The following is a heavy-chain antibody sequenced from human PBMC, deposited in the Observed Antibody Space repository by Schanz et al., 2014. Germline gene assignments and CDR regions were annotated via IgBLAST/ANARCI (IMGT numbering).Heavy chain of an antibody. CDR1: GFTFSNYG. V-gene: IGHV3-20*04. J-gene: IGHJ4*02. CDR2: INWNGGST. D-gene: IGHD6-19*01. CDR3: AKDHPSSGWPAFDV. Sequence: VQLVESGGGLVKPGGSLRLSCEASGFTFSNYGMNWVRQAPGKGLEWVSGINWNGGSTGYADSVKGRFSISRDLSSNTLYLQMNSLRADDSAIYYCAKDHPSSGWPAFDVWGQGTQVTVSS.